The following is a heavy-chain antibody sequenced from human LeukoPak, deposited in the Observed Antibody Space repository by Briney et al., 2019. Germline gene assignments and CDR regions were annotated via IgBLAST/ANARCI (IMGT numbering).Heavy chain of an antibody. Sequence: AASVNVSCKSSGYSFSVTGWYLYWLRQAPGQGLECMGWIHPNNGDTAYAQKFEGRVAMTRDTSISTAYMELRRLRPDDTAVYFCARDGPAQMVDLDYWGQGTLVTVSS. V-gene: IGHV1-2*02. J-gene: IGHJ4*02. CDR3: ARDGPAQMVDLDY. CDR2: IHPNNGDT. D-gene: IGHD3-10*01. CDR1: GYSFSVTGWY.